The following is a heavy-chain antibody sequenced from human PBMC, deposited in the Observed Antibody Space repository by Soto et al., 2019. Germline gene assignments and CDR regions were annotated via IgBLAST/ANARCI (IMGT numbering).Heavy chain of an antibody. CDR1: GGSISSNY. CDR3: ARYRREAVAGYTLDY. J-gene: IGHJ4*02. Sequence: ETVSLTCTVSGGSISSNYWTWIRQPPGKGLEWIGYVYNSGSTNYNPSLKSRVTISEDTSRSQFSLKVNSMTAADTAVYYCARYRREAVAGYTLDYWGQGILVTVSS. V-gene: IGHV4-59*01. CDR2: VYNSGST. D-gene: IGHD6-13*01.